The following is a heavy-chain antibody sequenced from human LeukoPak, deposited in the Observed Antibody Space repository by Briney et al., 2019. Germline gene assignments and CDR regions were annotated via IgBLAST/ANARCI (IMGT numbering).Heavy chain of an antibody. Sequence: SETLSLTCAVYGGSFSGYYWSWIRQPPGKGLEWIGEINHSGSTNYNPSLKSRVTISVDTSKNQFSLKLSSVTAEDTALYYCARGPIAAADYYFDYWGQGTLVTVSS. CDR1: GGSFSGYY. D-gene: IGHD6-13*01. J-gene: IGHJ4*02. V-gene: IGHV4-34*01. CDR2: INHSGST. CDR3: ARGPIAAADYYFDY.